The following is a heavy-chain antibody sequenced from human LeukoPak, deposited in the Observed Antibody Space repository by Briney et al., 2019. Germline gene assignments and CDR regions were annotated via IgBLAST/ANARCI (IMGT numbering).Heavy chain of an antibody. D-gene: IGHD2-2*01. CDR1: GYTFTSYG. CDR3: ARVDTIGSTYY. CDR2: ISAYNGNT. J-gene: IGHJ4*02. Sequence: ASVKVSCKASGYTFTSYGISWVRRAPGQGLEWMGWISAYNGNTNYAQKLQGRVTMTTDASTSTAYMELRSLRSDDTAVYYCARVDTIGSTYYWGQGTLVTVSS. V-gene: IGHV1-18*01.